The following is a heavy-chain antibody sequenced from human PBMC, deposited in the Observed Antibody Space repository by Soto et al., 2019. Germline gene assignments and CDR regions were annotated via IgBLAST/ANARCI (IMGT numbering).Heavy chain of an antibody. CDR1: GFTFSSYA. CDR3: AKDSYQEAGPPRNAFDI. CDR2: ISGSGGST. J-gene: IGHJ3*02. V-gene: IGHV3-23*01. Sequence: GGSLRLSCAASGFTFSSYAMSWVRQAPGKGLEWVSAISGSGGSTYYADSVKGRFTISRDNSKNTLYLQMNSLRAEDTAVYYCAKDSYQEAGPPRNAFDIWGQGTMVTVSS. D-gene: IGHD6-19*01.